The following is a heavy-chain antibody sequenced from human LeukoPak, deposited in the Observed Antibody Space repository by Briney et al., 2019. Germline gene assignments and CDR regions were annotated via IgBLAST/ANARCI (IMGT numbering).Heavy chain of an antibody. D-gene: IGHD3-3*01. CDR3: AREEEWLFDY. Sequence: PSETLSLTCTVSGGSISSYYWSWIRQPPGKGPEWIGYIYYSGSTNYNPSLKSRVTISVDTSKNQFSLKLSSVTAADTAVYYCAREEEWLFDYWGQGTLATVSS. CDR2: IYYSGST. J-gene: IGHJ4*02. V-gene: IGHV4-59*01. CDR1: GGSISSYY.